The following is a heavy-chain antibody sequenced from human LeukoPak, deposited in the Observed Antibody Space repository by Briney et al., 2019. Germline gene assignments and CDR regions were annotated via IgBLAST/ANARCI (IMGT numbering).Heavy chain of an antibody. CDR2: INPNSGGT. J-gene: IGHJ5*02. CDR3: ARDSGGSYYYNWFDP. Sequence: ASVKVSCKASGYTFTGDYMHWVRQAPGQGLEWMGWINPNSGGTNYAQKFQGRVTMTRDTSISTAYMELSRLRSDDTAVYYCARDSGGSYYYNWFDPWGQGTLVTVSS. D-gene: IGHD1-26*01. CDR1: GYTFTGDY. V-gene: IGHV1-2*02.